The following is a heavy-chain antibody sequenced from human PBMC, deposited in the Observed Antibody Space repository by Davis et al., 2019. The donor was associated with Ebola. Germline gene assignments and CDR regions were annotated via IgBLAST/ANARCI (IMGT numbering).Heavy chain of an antibody. J-gene: IGHJ6*02. CDR2: ISGSGGST. D-gene: IGHD6-13*01. Sequence: PGRSLRPSCPASGFTFRSFAMSWVRQPPGKGLEWVSAISGSGGSTYYADSVTGRFTIPRDNSKNTLYLQMNSLRAEDTAVYYCAKWPGIAAAGTGVWGQGTTVTVSS. V-gene: IGHV3-23*01. CDR3: AKWPGIAAAGTGV. CDR1: GFTFRSFA.